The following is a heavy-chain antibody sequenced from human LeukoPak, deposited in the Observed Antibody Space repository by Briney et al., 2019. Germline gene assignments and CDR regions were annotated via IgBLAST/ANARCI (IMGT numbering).Heavy chain of an antibody. D-gene: IGHD2-2*01. CDR2: INGSGGST. Sequence: GGSLRLSCAASGFTFSSYAMTWVRQAPGKGLEWVSAINGSGGSTYYADSVKGRFTISRDNSKNTLYLQMNSLRAEDTAIYYCAKDQLIRSPYYFHYWGQGTLVSVSS. CDR1: GFTFSSYA. J-gene: IGHJ4*02. CDR3: AKDQLIRSPYYFHY. V-gene: IGHV3-23*01.